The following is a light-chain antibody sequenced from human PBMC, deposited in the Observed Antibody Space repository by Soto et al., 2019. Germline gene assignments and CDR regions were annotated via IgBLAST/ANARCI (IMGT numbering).Light chain of an antibody. J-gene: IGKJ1*01. CDR2: IAS. CDR3: QQHGSGPWT. V-gene: IGKV3-20*01. Sequence: PGERATLSCRANQSVSGSNLAWYQHKPGQGPRLLIYIASRRATGIPDRFSGSGSGTEFTLTISRLEPEDFAVYYCQQHGSGPWTFGQGTKVEIK. CDR1: QSVSGSN.